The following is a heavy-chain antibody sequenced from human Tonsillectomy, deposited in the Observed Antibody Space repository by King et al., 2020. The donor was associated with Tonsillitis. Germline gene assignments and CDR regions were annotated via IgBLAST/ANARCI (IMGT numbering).Heavy chain of an antibody. Sequence: VQLPQWGAGLLKPSETLSLTCAVYGESFKDYHWSWIRQPPGKGLEWIGEIYHSGSANYNPSLKSRLTISVDKSKNQFSLKLNSVIAADTAVYYCARGRWDRSTNWYDVYFDYWGQGTLITVSS. CDR2: IYHSGSA. J-gene: IGHJ4*02. CDR3: ARGRWDRSTNWYDVYFDY. V-gene: IGHV4-34*01. D-gene: IGHD1-1*01. CDR1: GESFKDYH.